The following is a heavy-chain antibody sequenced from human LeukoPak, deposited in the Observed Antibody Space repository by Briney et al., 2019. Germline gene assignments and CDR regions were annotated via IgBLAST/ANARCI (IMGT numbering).Heavy chain of an antibody. CDR3: ARPPSGYENWFDP. V-gene: IGHV5-51*01. Sequence: GESLKISCQTSGYNFSNHWIGWVRQMPGKGLEWMGIIYPGDSDTRYSPSFQGQVTISADKSISTAYLQWSSLKASDTAMYYCARPPSGYENWFDPWGQGTLVTVSS. CDR2: IYPGDSDT. J-gene: IGHJ5*02. D-gene: IGHD1-1*01. CDR1: GYNFSNHW.